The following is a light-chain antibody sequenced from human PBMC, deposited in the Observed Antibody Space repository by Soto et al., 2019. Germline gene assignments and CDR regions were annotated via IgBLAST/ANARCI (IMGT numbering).Light chain of an antibody. CDR3: QQRSNWPPST. V-gene: IGKV3-11*01. J-gene: IGKJ5*01. CDR2: DAS. Sequence: EIEATQSPATLSFSPWERASLSFRASQSVSIFLAWYQQKPGQAPRLLIYDASNRATGIPARFSGSGSGTDFTLTISSLEPEDFAVYYCQQRSNWPPSTFGQGTRLEI. CDR1: QSVSIF.